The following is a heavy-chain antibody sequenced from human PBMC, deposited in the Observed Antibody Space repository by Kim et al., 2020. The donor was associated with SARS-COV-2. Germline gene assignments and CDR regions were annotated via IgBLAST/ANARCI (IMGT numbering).Heavy chain of an antibody. Sequence: GGSLRLSCAASGFTFSSYGMHWVRQAPGKGLEWVAVIWYDGSNKYYADSVKGRFTISRDNSKNTLYLQMNSLRAEDTAVYYCARAIVPSTIFGVVMKDYYYGMDVWGQGTTVTVSS. CDR1: GFTFSSYG. J-gene: IGHJ6*02. V-gene: IGHV3-33*01. CDR2: IWYDGSNK. D-gene: IGHD3-3*01. CDR3: ARAIVPSTIFGVVMKDYYYGMDV.